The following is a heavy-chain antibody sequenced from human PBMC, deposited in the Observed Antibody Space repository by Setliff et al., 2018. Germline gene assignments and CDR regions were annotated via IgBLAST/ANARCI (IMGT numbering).Heavy chain of an antibody. V-gene: IGHV1-18*01. CDR2: ISAYNGNT. D-gene: IGHD6-13*01. Sequence: ASVKVSCKASGYTFTSYGISWVRQAPGQGLEWMEWISAYNGNTNYAQKLQGRVTMTTDTSTSTAYMELRSLRSDDTAVYYCARVGSSSWLHPDVYYYYGMDVWGQGTTVTV. CDR3: ARVGSSSWLHPDVYYYYGMDV. CDR1: GYTFTSYG. J-gene: IGHJ6*02.